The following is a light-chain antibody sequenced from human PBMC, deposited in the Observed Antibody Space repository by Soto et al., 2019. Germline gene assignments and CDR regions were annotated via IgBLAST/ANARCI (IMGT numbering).Light chain of an antibody. J-gene: IGLJ2*01. CDR1: SGHSSYA. CDR2: LNTDGSH. CDR3: QTWVTGIQNVV. Sequence: QPVLTQSPSASASLGASVKLTCTLSSGHSSYAIAWHQQQPEKGPRYLMKLNTDGSHSKGDGIPDRFSGSSSGAERYLTISSLQSEDEADYYCQTWVTGIQNVVFGGGTKVTVL. V-gene: IGLV4-69*01.